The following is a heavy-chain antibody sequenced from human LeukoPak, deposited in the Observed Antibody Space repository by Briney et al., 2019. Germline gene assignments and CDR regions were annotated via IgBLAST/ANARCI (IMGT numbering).Heavy chain of an antibody. CDR2: INPNSGGT. CDR1: GYTFTSYY. J-gene: IGHJ4*02. V-gene: IGHV1-2*02. CDR3: ASLGDYYDSSGSLYYFDY. D-gene: IGHD3-22*01. Sequence: ASVKVSCKASGYTFTSYYMHWARQAPGQGLEWMGWINPNSGGTNYAQKFQGRVTMTRDTSISTAYMELSRLRSDDTAVYYCASLGDYYDSSGSLYYFDYWDQGTLVTVSS.